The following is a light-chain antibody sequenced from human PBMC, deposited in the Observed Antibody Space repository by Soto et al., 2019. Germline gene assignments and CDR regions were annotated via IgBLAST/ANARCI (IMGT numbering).Light chain of an antibody. V-gene: IGKV3-11*01. Sequence: EIVLTQSPATLSLSPGGRATLSCRASQSVGTYFAWDQQKPGQAPRLLIYDSSNRATGIPARFSGSGSGTDFTLTISSLEPEDFAVYYCQQRSDWPSTFGGGTKVEIK. CDR1: QSVGTY. CDR3: QQRSDWPST. CDR2: DSS. J-gene: IGKJ4*01.